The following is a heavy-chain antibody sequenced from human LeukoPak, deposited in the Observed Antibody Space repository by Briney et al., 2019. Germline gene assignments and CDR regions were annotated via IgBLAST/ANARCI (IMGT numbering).Heavy chain of an antibody. CDR1: GGSFSGYY. CDR3: ARHCRAVLVVPVARGDYFDY. V-gene: IGHV4-34*01. J-gene: IGHJ4*02. CDR2: ITHSGST. D-gene: IGHD2-2*01. Sequence: PSETLSLTCAVYGGSFSGYYWSWIRQPPGKGLEWIGEITHSGSTNYNPSLKSRVTISVDTSKNQFSLKLSSVTAADTAVYYCARHCRAVLVVPVARGDYFDYLGQGTLVTVSS.